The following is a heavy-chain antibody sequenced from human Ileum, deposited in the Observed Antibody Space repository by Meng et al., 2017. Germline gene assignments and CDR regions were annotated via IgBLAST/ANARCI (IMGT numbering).Heavy chain of an antibody. Sequence: QVQMVQYGAVVRKHGASVKFSCKESGYIFTNYWMHWVRQAPGQGLEWMAVVNPKSGFAIFAKKFKGRVTVTRDTSTGTFYMELTSLRSDDSAEYFCARDHSDRSGWWFDPWGQGTLVTVSS. CDR1: GYIFTNYW. CDR2: VNPKSGFA. CDR3: ARDHSDRSGWWFDP. J-gene: IGHJ5*02. V-gene: IGHV1-46*01. D-gene: IGHD6-19*01.